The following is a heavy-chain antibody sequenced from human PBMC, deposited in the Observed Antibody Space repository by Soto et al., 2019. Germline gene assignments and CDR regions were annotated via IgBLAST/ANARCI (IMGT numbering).Heavy chain of an antibody. Sequence: QLQLQESGPGLVKPSETLSLTCTVSGGSLSSSNYYWGWIRQPPGKGLEWIGSIYSSGSTYYNPSRKSRVTISEDTSKNQFSLKLSSVTSADTAVYYCARPSGSYLYYFDYWGQGTLVTVSS. CDR2: IYSSGST. J-gene: IGHJ4*02. CDR1: GGSLSSSNYY. CDR3: ARPSGSYLYYFDY. D-gene: IGHD1-26*01. V-gene: IGHV4-39*01.